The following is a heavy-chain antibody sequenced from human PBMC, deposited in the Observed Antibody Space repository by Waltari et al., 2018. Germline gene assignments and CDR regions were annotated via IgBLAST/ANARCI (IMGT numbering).Heavy chain of an antibody. CDR2: INHSGST. CDR3: ARGHRKGALDY. Sequence: QVQLQQWGAGLLKPSETLSLTCAVYGGSFSGYYWSWIRQPPGKGLEWIGEINHSGSTNYNPSLKSRVTISVDTSKNQFSLKLSSVTAADTAVYYCARGHRKGALDYWGQGTLVTVSS. CDR1: GGSFSGYY. V-gene: IGHV4-34*01. J-gene: IGHJ4*02.